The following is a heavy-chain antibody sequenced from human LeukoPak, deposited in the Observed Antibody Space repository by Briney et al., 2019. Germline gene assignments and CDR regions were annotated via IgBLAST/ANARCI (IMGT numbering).Heavy chain of an antibody. CDR1: GDSITSGTYY. V-gene: IGHV4-61*02. J-gene: IGHJ4*02. CDR3: ARGSDSGWDFDY. D-gene: IGHD5-12*01. Sequence: PSETLSLTCTVSGDSITSGTYYWTWIRQPAGKGLEWIGRIYTSGSTNYKPSLKSRVTISVDTSKNQISLRLSSVTAADTAVYYCARGSDSGWDFDYWGQGTLVTVSS. CDR2: IYTSGST.